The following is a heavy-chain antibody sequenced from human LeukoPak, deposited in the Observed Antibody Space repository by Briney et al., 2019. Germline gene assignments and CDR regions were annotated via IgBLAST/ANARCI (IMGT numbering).Heavy chain of an antibody. D-gene: IGHD3-3*01. V-gene: IGHV3-74*01. CDR1: GFDFSSNW. J-gene: IGHJ6*02. Sequence: GGSLRLSCAASGFDFSSNWMHWVRHAPGQGLVWVSRIKGDGISTYYADSVKGRFTISRDNSKNTLYLQMNSLRAEDTAVYYCAKDLPLYDFWSGYYPYYYYGMDVWGQGATVTVSS. CDR3: AKDLPLYDFWSGYYPYYYYGMDV. CDR2: IKGDGIST.